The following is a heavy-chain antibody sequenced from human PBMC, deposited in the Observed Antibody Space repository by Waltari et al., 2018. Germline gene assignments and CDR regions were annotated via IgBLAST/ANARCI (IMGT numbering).Heavy chain of an antibody. J-gene: IGHJ4*02. CDR1: GYSLGELS. Sequence: QVQLVQSGAEVKKAGASVKVSCDVFGYSLGELSINWVRQAPGKGLEWMGGFDSENGEPVYAQKFQGRVTMTEDTSKDIAYMELSRLRSEDTAVYFCATDPVSGRHRDYWGQGTLVTVSS. CDR2: FDSENGEP. CDR3: ATDPVSGRHRDY. D-gene: IGHD6-19*01. V-gene: IGHV1-24*01.